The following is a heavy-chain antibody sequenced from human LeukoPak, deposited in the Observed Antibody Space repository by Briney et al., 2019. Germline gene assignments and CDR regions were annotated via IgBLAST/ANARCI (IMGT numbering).Heavy chain of an antibody. CDR3: ARGGVGGWRIVVPHDY. CDR1: GYTFTSYD. V-gene: IGHV1-8*01. CDR2: MNPNSGNT. D-gene: IGHD3-22*01. Sequence: ASVKVSCKASGYTFTSYDINWVRQATGQGLEWMGWMNPNSGNTGYAQKFQGRVTMTRNTSISTAYMELSSLRSEDTAVYYCARGGVGGWRIVVPHDYWGQGTLVTVSS. J-gene: IGHJ4*02.